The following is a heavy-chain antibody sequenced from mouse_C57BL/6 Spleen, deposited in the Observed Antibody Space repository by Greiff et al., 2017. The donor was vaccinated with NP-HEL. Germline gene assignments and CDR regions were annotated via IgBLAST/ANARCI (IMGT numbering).Heavy chain of an antibody. CDR2: IDPSYSYT. CDR3: ARVHDYDLDY. Sequence: QVQLQQPGAELVKPGASVKLSCKASGYTFTSYWMQWVKQRPGQGLEWIGEIDPSYSYTNYNQKFKGKATLTVDTSSSTAYMQLSSVTSEDSAVNYRARVHDYDLDYWGQGTTLTVSS. CDR1: GYTFTSYW. J-gene: IGHJ2*01. D-gene: IGHD2-4*01. V-gene: IGHV1-50*01.